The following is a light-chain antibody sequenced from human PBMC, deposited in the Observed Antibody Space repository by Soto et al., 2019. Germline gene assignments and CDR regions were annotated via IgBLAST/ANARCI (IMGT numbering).Light chain of an antibody. CDR1: SSNIGAGYD. CDR3: QSYDSSLSGGGV. CDR2: GNK. J-gene: IGLJ1*01. Sequence: QSVLTQPPSVSGAPGQRVTISCTGSSSNIGAGYDVHWYQHLPGTAPKLLIYGNKNRPSGVTDRFSGSKSGTSASLVITGLQAEDEADYYCQSYDSSLSGGGVFGTGTKLTVL. V-gene: IGLV1-40*01.